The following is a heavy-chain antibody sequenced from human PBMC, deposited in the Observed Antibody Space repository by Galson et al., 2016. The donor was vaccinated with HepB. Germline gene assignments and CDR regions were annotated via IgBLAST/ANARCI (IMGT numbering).Heavy chain of an antibody. CDR1: GXDFNYYX. D-gene: IGHD1-26*01. CDR2: ISSGSSNI. V-gene: IGHV3-21*01. CDR3: AXEHSYYYYANDV. Sequence: RLSCAASGXDFNYYXXNWVRQAPGKGLEXXXSISSGSSNIYYADSVKGRFTISRDNAKNSLYLQMNSLRAEDTAVYSCAXEHSYYYYANDVWGQGTTVTVS. J-gene: IGHJ6*02.